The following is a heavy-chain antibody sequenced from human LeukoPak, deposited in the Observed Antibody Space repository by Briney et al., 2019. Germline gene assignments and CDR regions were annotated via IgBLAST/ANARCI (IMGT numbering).Heavy chain of an antibody. CDR3: ARVSKDDDSSGYRYYFDY. CDR1: GGFISSSGSY. D-gene: IGHD3-22*01. V-gene: IGHV4-39*07. J-gene: IGHJ4*02. Sequence: TPSETLSLTCTVSGGFISSSGSYWAWIRQPPGKGLEWIASIYYSGSTSYNPSLKSRVTISVDRSKNQFSLKLSSVTAADTAVYYCARVSKDDDSSGYRYYFDYWGQGTLVTVSS. CDR2: IYYSGST.